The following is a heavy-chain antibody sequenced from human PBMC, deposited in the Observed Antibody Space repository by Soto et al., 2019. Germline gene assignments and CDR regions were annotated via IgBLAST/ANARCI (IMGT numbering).Heavy chain of an antibody. V-gene: IGHV4-39*01. D-gene: IGHD1-26*01. CDR3: ATQEVGGSYVYTFDP. J-gene: IGHJ5*02. Sequence: QLHLRESGPGLVKPSETLSLTCTVSGGSITSSSYYWGWIRQPPGKGLEWIGSIYYSGSTYYNPSLKSRVTLSVDPSKNQFSLKLSSVTAADTAVYYCATQEVGGSYVYTFDPWGQGTLVTVSS. CDR1: GGSITSSSYY. CDR2: IYYSGST.